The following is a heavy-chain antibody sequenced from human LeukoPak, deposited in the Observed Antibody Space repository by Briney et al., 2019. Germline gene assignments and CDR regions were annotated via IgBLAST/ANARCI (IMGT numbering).Heavy chain of an antibody. V-gene: IGHV4-39*01. J-gene: IGHJ4*02. CDR1: GGSISSSRYY. Sequence: SETLSLTCSVSGGSISSSRYYWGWIRQPPGKGLEWIGSIYYSGSTYYNPSLKSRVTISVDTSKNQFSLKLSSVTAVDTAVYYCARGLNWGQGTLVTVSS. CDR2: IYYSGST. D-gene: IGHD3-16*01. CDR3: ARGLN.